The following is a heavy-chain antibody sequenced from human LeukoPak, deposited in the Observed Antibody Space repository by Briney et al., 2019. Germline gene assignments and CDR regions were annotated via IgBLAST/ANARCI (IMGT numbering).Heavy chain of an antibody. D-gene: IGHD2-21*01. V-gene: IGHV3-21*01. CDR2: ISSSSSYI. J-gene: IGHJ4*02. CDR1: GFTFSSYS. CDR3: ARYTSNVVGKRHYFDY. Sequence: GGSLRLSCAASGFTFSSYSMNWVRQAPGKGLEWVASISSSSSYIYYADSVKGRFTISRDNAKNSLYLQMNSLRAEDTAVYFCARYTSNVVGKRHYFDYWGQGTLVTVSS.